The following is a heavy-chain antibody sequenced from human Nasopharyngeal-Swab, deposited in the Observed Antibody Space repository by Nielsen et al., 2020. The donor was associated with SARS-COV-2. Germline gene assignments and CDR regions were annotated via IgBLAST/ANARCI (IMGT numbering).Heavy chain of an antibody. V-gene: IGHV1-24*01. J-gene: IGHJ4*02. Sequence: ASVKVSCNVSGYTLTELSMHWVRQAPGKGLEWMGGFDPEDGETIYAQKFQGRVTMTEDTSTDTAYMELSSLRSEDTAVYYCATAIVVVVAATGNHYFDYWGQGTLVTVSS. D-gene: IGHD2-15*01. CDR1: GYTLTELS. CDR2: FDPEDGET. CDR3: ATAIVVVVAATGNHYFDY.